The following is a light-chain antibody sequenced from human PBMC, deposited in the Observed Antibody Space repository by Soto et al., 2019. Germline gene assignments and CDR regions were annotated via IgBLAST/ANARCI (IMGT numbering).Light chain of an antibody. V-gene: IGKV3-15*01. Sequence: EIVMTQSPATLSVSPGGSATLSCRASQHVSSNFAWYRQKPGQAPTLLIYRAYTRATGIPARFSGSGSGTEFTLTIRILQSEDFAVYYCKQYNNWPYTFGQGTKLEIK. CDR2: RAY. CDR3: KQYNNWPYT. CDR1: QHVSSN. J-gene: IGKJ2*01.